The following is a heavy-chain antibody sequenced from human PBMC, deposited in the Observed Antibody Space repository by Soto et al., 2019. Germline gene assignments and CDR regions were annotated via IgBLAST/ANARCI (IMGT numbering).Heavy chain of an antibody. CDR3: ARLVEGYGGPDYYYYYMDV. J-gene: IGHJ6*03. V-gene: IGHV4-59*08. CDR1: GGSISSYY. D-gene: IGHD1-1*01. Sequence: QVQLQESGPGLVKPSETLSLTCTVSGGSISSYYWSWIRQPPGKGLEWIGYIYYSGSTNYNPSLKSRVTISVDTSKNQFSLKLSSVTAADTAVYYCARLVEGYGGPDYYYYYMDVWGKGTTVTVSS. CDR2: IYYSGST.